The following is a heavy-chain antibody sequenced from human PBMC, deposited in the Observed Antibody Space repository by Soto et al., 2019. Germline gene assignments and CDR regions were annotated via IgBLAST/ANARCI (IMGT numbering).Heavy chain of an antibody. D-gene: IGHD6-13*01. J-gene: IGHJ4*02. CDR2: ISAYSGDT. CDR1: GYTFTSFG. V-gene: IGHV1-18*01. Sequence: QVQLVQSGAEVKKPGASVKVSCRASGYTFTSFGISWVRQAPGQGLEWMGWISAYSGDTNYAQNLQGRVTLTTDTSTSTAYMELRSLRSDDTAVYYCARSSLYSSSPYGDDYRGQGILVTVSS. CDR3: ARSSLYSSSPYGDDY.